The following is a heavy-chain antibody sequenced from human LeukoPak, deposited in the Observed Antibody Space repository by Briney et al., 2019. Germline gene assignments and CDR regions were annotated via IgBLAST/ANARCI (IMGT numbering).Heavy chain of an antibody. V-gene: IGHV1-69*13. CDR1: GGIFSSYA. CDR3: AGRRRIRYCSSTSCYANWFDP. CDR2: IIPIFGTV. J-gene: IGHJ5*02. Sequence: ASVKVSCKASGGIFSSYAISWVRLAPGQGLEWMGGIIPIFGTVNYAQKFQGRVTITADESTSTAYMELSSLRSEDTAVYYCAGRRRIRYCSSTSCYANWFDPWGQGTLVTVSS. D-gene: IGHD2-2*01.